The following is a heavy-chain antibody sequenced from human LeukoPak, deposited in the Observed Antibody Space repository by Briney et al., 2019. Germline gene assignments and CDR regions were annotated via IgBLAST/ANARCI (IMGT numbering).Heavy chain of an antibody. J-gene: IGHJ4*02. CDR3: ATLGGYTSSWAFDY. V-gene: IGHV4-59*01. Sequence: TSETLSLTCTVSGGSISSYYWSWIRQPPGKGLEWIGYIYYSGSTNYNPSLESRVTISVDTSKNQFSLKLSSVTAADTAVYYCATLGGYTSSWAFDYWGQGTLVTVSS. CDR2: IYYSGST. D-gene: IGHD6-13*01. CDR1: GGSISSYY.